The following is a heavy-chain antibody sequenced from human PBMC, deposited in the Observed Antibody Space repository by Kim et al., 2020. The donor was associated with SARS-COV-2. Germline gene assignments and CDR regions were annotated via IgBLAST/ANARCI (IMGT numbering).Heavy chain of an antibody. J-gene: IGHJ5*02. CDR2: IYPGDSDT. CDR1: GYSFTSYW. Sequence: GESLKISCKGSGYSFTSYWIGWVRQMPGKGLEWMGIIYPGDSDTRYSPSFQGQVTISADKSISTAYLQWSSLKASDTAMYYCARRIEYSSSSERWKGNNWFDPWGQGTLVTVSS. D-gene: IGHD6-6*01. CDR3: ARRIEYSSSSERWKGNNWFDP. V-gene: IGHV5-51*01.